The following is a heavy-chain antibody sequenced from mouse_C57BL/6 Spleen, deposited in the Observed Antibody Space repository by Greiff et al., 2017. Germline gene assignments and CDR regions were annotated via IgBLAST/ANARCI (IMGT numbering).Heavy chain of an antibody. CDR3: ARPAYYDYEGY. CDR2: INPGSGGT. J-gene: IGHJ3*01. D-gene: IGHD2-4*01. CDR1: GYAFTNYL. V-gene: IGHV1-54*01. Sequence: VQLQQSGAELVRPGTSVKVSCKASGYAFTNYLIEWVKQRPGQGLEWIGVINPGSGGTNYNEKFKGKATLTADKSSSTAYMQLSSLTSEDSAVYFCARPAYYDYEGYWGQGTLVTVSA.